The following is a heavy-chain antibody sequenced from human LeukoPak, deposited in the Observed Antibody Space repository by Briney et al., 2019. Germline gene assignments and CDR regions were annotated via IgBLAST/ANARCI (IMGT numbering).Heavy chain of an antibody. J-gene: IGHJ3*02. CDR2: ISGDGGST. V-gene: IGHV3-43*02. CDR3: AKDSYSGSYFGLDDAFDI. Sequence: GGSLRLSCAASGFTFDDYAMHWVRQTPGKGLEWVSLISGDGGSTYYADSVKGRFTISRDNSKNSLYLQMNSLRTEDTALYYCAKDSYSGSYFGLDDAFDIWGQGTMVTVSS. CDR1: GFTFDDYA. D-gene: IGHD1-26*01.